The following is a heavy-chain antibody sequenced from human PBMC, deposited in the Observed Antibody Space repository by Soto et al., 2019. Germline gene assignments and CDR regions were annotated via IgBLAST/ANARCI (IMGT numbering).Heavy chain of an antibody. Sequence: ASVKVSCKASGYTFTNYGVSWVRQAPGQGLEWMGWINPNSGGTNYAQKFQGWVTMTRDTSISTAYMELSRLRSDDTAVYYCARDYSIISSSTVYYYDRMDVWGQRTTATVSS. CDR2: INPNSGGT. V-gene: IGHV1-2*04. CDR3: ARDYSIISSSTVYYYDRMDV. CDR1: GYTFTNYG. J-gene: IGHJ6*01. D-gene: IGHD6-6*01.